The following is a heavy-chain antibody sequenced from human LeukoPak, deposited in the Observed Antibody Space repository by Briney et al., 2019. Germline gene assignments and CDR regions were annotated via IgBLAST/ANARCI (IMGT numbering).Heavy chain of an antibody. Sequence: GGSLRLSCAASGFTFSGYYMGWIRQAPGKGLEWLSYINGGSSTVFYAGSVKGRFTISRDNARDSLFLQMNSLGADDTALYYCARGRYSNGHYYHMDVWGKGITVIVSS. D-gene: IGHD4-11*01. CDR1: GFTFSGYY. CDR3: ARGRYSNGHYYHMDV. V-gene: IGHV3-11*01. J-gene: IGHJ6*03. CDR2: INGGSSTV.